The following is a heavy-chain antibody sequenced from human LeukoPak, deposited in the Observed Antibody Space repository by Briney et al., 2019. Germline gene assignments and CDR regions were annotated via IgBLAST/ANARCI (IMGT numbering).Heavy chain of an antibody. CDR1: GGSISSGSYY. CDR2: IYTSGST. J-gene: IGHJ3*02. D-gene: IGHD3-16*01. CDR3: ARFALRMGNAFDI. Sequence: SQTLSLTCTVSGGSISSGSYYWSWIRQPAGKGLEWVGRIYTSGSTNYNPSLKSRVTISVDTSKNQFSLKLSSVTAADTAVYYCARFALRMGNAFDIWGQGTMVTVSS. V-gene: IGHV4-61*02.